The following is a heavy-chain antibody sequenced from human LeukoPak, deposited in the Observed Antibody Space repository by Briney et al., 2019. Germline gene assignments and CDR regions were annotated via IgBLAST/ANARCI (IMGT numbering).Heavy chain of an antibody. V-gene: IGHV1-8*01. Sequence: ASVKVSCKASGYTFTSYDINWVRQATGQGLEWMVWMNPNSGNTGYAQKFHGRVTMTSNTSISTAYTELSSLRSEDTAVYYCARVKRFGESTPYGMDVWGQGTTVTVSS. CDR2: MNPNSGNT. CDR1: GYTFTSYD. CDR3: ARVKRFGESTPYGMDV. D-gene: IGHD3-10*01. J-gene: IGHJ6*02.